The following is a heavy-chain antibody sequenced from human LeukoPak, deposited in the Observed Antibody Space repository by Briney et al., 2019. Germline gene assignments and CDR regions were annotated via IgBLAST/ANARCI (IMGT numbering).Heavy chain of an antibody. CDR2: IYYSGST. CDR3: ARDSSKWSITIFGVVPYAFDI. CDR1: GGSISSYY. D-gene: IGHD3-3*01. Sequence: PSETLSLTCTVSGGSISSYYWSWIRQPPGKGLEWIGYIYYSGSTNYNPSLKSRVTISVDTSKNQFSLKLSSVTAADTAVYYCARDSSKWSITIFGVVPYAFDIWGQGTMVTVSS. V-gene: IGHV4-59*01. J-gene: IGHJ3*02.